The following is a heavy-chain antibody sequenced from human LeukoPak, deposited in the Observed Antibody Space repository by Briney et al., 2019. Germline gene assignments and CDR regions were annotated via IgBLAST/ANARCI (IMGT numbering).Heavy chain of an antibody. CDR3: CSFYSSSGYRGRYSMDV. V-gene: IGHV4-38-2*02. Sequence: SETLSLTCTVSGSSISSSYFWGWIRQPPGKGLEWIGSIYHSGITYYTSSLKSRVTISVDTSKNQFSLRLNSVTAADTAVYYCCSFYSSSGYRGRYSMDVWGQGTTVTVSS. CDR1: GSSISSSYF. J-gene: IGHJ6*02. D-gene: IGHD6-13*01. CDR2: IYHSGIT.